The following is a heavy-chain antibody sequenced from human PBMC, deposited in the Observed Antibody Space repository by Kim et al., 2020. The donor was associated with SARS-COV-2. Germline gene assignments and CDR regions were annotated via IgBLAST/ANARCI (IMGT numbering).Heavy chain of an antibody. CDR3: AADPRIAAAGYDAFDI. CDR2: IVVGSGNT. V-gene: IGHV1-58*02. CDR1: GFTFTSSA. Sequence: SVKVSCKASGFTFTSSAMQWVRQARGQRLEWIGWIVVGSGNTNYAQKFQERVTITRDMSTSTAYMELSSLRSEDTAVYYCAADPRIAAAGYDAFDIWGQGTMVTVSS. D-gene: IGHD6-13*01. J-gene: IGHJ3*02.